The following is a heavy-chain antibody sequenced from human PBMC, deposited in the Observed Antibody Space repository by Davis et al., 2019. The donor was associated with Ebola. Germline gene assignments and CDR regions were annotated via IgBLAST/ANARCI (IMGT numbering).Heavy chain of an antibody. J-gene: IGHJ3*01. D-gene: IGHD1-26*01. CDR2: LSHSETT. V-gene: IGHV4-34*01. Sequence: SQTLSLTCGVYGGSFSGYSWSWIRQPPGKGLEWIGELSHSETTNYNPSLKSRVTISVDKSKNQFSLKLSSVTAADTAVYYCARDRYSGSDYDAFDVWGHGTMVTVSS. CDR3: ARDRYSGSDYDAFDV. CDR1: GGSFSGYS.